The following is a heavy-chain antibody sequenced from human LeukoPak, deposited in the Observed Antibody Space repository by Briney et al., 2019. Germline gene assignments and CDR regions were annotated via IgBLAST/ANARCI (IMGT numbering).Heavy chain of an antibody. V-gene: IGHV3-23*01. Sequence: AGGSLRLSCAASGFTFSSYAMSWVRQAPGKGPEWVSGVSGSGGSTYYADSVKGRFTISRDNSKNTLYLQMNSLRAEDTAVYYCAKDLDIVATITGNWGQGTLVTVSS. CDR3: AKDLDIVATITGN. J-gene: IGHJ4*02. D-gene: IGHD5-12*01. CDR2: VSGSGGST. CDR1: GFTFSSYA.